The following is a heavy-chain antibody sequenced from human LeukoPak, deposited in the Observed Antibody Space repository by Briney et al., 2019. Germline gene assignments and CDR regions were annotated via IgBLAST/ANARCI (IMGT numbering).Heavy chain of an antibody. CDR1: GGSISNYY. V-gene: IGHV4-59*08. CDR2: IYYSGSI. J-gene: IGHJ4*02. CDR3: ARGGTAKGHFDY. Sequence: PSETLSLTCTVSGGSISNYYWTWIRQPPGKGLEWIGYIYYSGSINYNPSLKSRVTISLDTSRNQFSLRLTSVTAADTAVYYCARGGTAKGHFDYWGQGTLVTVSS. D-gene: IGHD6-13*01.